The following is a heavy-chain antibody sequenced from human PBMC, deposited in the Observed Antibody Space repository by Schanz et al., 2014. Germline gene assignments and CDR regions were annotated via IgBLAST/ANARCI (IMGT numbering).Heavy chain of an antibody. D-gene: IGHD3-9*01. CDR1: GYSFTTYG. V-gene: IGHV1-8*02. J-gene: IGHJ3*01. Sequence: QVQLVQSAPEVKKPGASVKVSCKASGYSFTTYGLNWVRQAPGQGPEWMGWMNSKTGNTGYAQRFQGRVTMTRNTSITTAYLELSSLRSGDTAVYYCARETTIITGGAFDVWGQGTMVTVSS. CDR3: ARETTIITGGAFDV. CDR2: MNSKTGNT.